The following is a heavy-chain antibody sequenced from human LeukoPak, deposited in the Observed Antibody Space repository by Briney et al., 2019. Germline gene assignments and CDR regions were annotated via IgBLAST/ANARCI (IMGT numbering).Heavy chain of an antibody. D-gene: IGHD3-10*01. J-gene: IGHJ5*02. CDR2: IYTSGST. V-gene: IGHV4-4*09. CDR3: ARQISPLVRGVIIGWFDP. CDR1: GGSISSYY. Sequence: SETLSLTCTVSGGSISSYYWSWIRQPPGKGLEWIGYIYTSGSTNYNPSLKSRVTISVDTSKNQSSLKLSSVTAADTAVYYCARQISPLVRGVIIGWFDPWGQGTLVTVSS.